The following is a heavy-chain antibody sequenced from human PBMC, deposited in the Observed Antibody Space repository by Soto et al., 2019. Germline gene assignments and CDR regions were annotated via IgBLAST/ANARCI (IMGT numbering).Heavy chain of an antibody. CDR3: AGAERITGHGGWFDP. D-gene: IGHD1-1*01. Sequence: PSETLSLTCAVSGDFIGTSNWWTWVRQPPGKGLEWIGEIYHSGRTNYNPSLKSRVTISVDKSKNHCSLSLSSVTAADTAVYSCAGAERITGHGGWFDPCGRGTPITVSS. CDR1: GDFIGTSNW. V-gene: IGHV4-4*02. CDR2: IYHSGRT. J-gene: IGHJ5*02.